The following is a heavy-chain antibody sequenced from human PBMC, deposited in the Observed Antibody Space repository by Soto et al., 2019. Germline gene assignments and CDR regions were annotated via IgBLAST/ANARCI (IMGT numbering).Heavy chain of an antibody. V-gene: IGHV4-31*03. J-gene: IGHJ2*01. D-gene: IGHD2-2*01. Sequence: QVQLQESGPGLVKPSQTLSLTCTVSGGSISSGGYYWSWIRQHPGKGLEWIGYIYYSGSTYYNPSLKSRVTISVDTSKNQFSLKRSSVTAADTAVDYFARKVPAATSYWYFDLLCRCTLVTVSS. CDR1: GGSISSGGYY. CDR3: ARKVPAATSYWYFDL. CDR2: IYYSGST.